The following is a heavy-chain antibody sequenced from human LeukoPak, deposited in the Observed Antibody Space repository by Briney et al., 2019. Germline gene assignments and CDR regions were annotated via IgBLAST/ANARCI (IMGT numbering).Heavy chain of an antibody. CDR3: ARAACTNGVCYFFDY. Sequence: PGGSLRLSCAASDFTFTSYAMNWVRQAPGKGLEWVSSISSSSSYIYYADSVKGRFTISRDNAKNSLYLQMNSLRAEDTAVYYCARAACTNGVCYFFDYWGQGTLVTVSS. D-gene: IGHD2-8*01. V-gene: IGHV3-21*01. CDR1: DFTFTSYA. CDR2: ISSSSSYI. J-gene: IGHJ4*02.